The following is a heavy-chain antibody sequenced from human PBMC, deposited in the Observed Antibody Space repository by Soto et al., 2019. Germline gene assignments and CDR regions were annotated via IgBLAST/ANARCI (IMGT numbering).Heavy chain of an antibody. CDR3: ARDPHQKYYFDY. CDR2: IIPIFGTA. CDR1: GGTFSSYA. D-gene: IGHD2-2*01. V-gene: IGHV1-69*12. Sequence: QVQLVQSGAEVKKPGSSVKVSCKASGGTFSSYAISWVRQAPGQGLEWMGGIIPIFGTANYAQKFQGRVTLXAXXSTSTAYMELSSLRSEDTAVYYCARDPHQKYYFDYWGQGTLVTVSS. J-gene: IGHJ4*02.